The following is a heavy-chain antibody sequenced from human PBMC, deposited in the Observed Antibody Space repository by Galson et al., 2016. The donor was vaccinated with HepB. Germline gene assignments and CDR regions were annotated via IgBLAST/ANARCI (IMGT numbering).Heavy chain of an antibody. J-gene: IGHJ4*02. Sequence: TLSLTCAVSGASISNNYWWSWVRQSPEKGLEWIGEIYQTGTANYNPSFTSRATISVDTSKNQISLRLDSVTAADTAVYYCTRGTLGTTATMAFDYWGQGTLVSVSS. V-gene: IGHV4-4*02. CDR2: IYQTGTA. D-gene: IGHD1-7*01. CDR1: GASISNNYW. CDR3: TRGTLGTTATMAFDY.